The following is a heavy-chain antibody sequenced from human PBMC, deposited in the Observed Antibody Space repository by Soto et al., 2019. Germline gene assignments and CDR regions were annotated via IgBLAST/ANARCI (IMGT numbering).Heavy chain of an antibody. Sequence: QVQLVQSGAELKKPGSSVKVSCKASGDTFSGYPINWVRQAPGEGLEWMGRIIPVFGTTNDAQRFEGRVTSTADASTNTAYMELRGLLSEDTAVYYCARDGGFGELKYWGPGTLVTVSS. CDR1: GDTFSGYP. V-gene: IGHV1-69*18. J-gene: IGHJ4*02. CDR3: ARDGGFGELKY. CDR2: IIPVFGTT. D-gene: IGHD3-10*01.